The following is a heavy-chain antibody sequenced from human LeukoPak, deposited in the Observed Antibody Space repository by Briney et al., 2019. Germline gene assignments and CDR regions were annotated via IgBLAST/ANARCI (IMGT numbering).Heavy chain of an antibody. Sequence: GGSLRLSCAASGFTFSSYAMHWVRQAPGKGLEWVAVISYDGSNKYYADSVKGRFTISRDNSKNTLYLQMNSLRAEDTAVYYCAKESDVTGTTYGDYWGQGTLVTVSS. CDR1: GFTFSSYA. J-gene: IGHJ4*02. D-gene: IGHD1-7*01. CDR3: AKESDVTGTTYGDY. CDR2: ISYDGSNK. V-gene: IGHV3-30-3*01.